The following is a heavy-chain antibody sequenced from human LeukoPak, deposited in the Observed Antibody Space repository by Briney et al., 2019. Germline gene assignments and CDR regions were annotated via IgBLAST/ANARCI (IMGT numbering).Heavy chain of an antibody. J-gene: IGHJ4*02. D-gene: IGHD1-20*01. CDR2: INHGGST. CDR1: GGSFSGYY. V-gene: IGHV4-34*01. Sequence: SETLSLTCAVYGGSFSGYYWSWIRQPPGKGLEWIGEINHGGSTNYNPSLKSRVTISVDTSKNQFSLKLSSVTAADTAVYYCASVTGITGTTGNWGQGTLVTVSS. CDR3: ASVTGITGTTGN.